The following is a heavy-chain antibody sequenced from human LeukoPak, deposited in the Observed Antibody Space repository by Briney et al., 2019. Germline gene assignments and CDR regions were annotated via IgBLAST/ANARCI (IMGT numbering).Heavy chain of an antibody. V-gene: IGHV1-46*01. CDR3: ARDSTMTDGMDV. D-gene: IGHD2-2*01. J-gene: IGHJ6*04. CDR1: GYTFTSYY. Sequence: ASVKVSCKAFGYTFTSYYMHWVRQAPGQGLEWMGIINPSGGSTSYAQKFQGRVTMTRDTSTSTVYMELSSLRSEDTAVYYCARDSTMTDGMDVWGKGTTVTVSS. CDR2: INPSGGST.